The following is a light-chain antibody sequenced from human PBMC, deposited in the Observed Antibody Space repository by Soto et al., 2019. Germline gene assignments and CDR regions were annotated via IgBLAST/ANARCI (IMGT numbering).Light chain of an antibody. CDR1: SSNIGGYNY. Sequence: QSALTQPASVSGSPGQSIFISCTGTSSNIGGYNYVSWYQQHPGKAPKLMIYDVTNRPSGVSNRFSGSKSGNTASLTISGLQPEDEADYYCSSYTTGNTNVFGTGTKVTVL. J-gene: IGLJ1*01. CDR2: DVT. V-gene: IGLV2-14*03. CDR3: SSYTTGNTNV.